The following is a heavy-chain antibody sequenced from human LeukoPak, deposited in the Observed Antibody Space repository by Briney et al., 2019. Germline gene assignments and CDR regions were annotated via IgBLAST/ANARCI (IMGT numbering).Heavy chain of an antibody. CDR1: GDSISSGNY. D-gene: IGHD4-17*01. CDR2: IYYSGST. Sequence: SETLSLTCTVSGDSISSGNYWGWIRQPPGKGLEWIGYIYYSGSTNYNPSLKSRVTISVDTSKNQFSLKLSSVTAADTAVYYCARLGAGDDYGDYVGAFDIWGQGTMVTVSS. J-gene: IGHJ3*02. CDR3: ARLGAGDDYGDYVGAFDI. V-gene: IGHV4-61*05.